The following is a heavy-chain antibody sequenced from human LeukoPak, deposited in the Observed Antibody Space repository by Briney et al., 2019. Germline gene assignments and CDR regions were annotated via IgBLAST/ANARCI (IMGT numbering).Heavy chain of an antibody. J-gene: IGHJ4*02. V-gene: IGHV4-59*02. D-gene: IGHD2-2*01. Sequence: SETLSLTCTVSGGSVTSYYWSWIRQPPGKGLEWIGYIYYSGSTNYNPSLKSRVTISVDSSENQFSLKLSSVTAADTAVYFCAKDNRDTSSFDYWGQGTLVTVSS. CDR2: IYYSGST. CDR3: AKDNRDTSSFDY. CDR1: GGSVTSYY.